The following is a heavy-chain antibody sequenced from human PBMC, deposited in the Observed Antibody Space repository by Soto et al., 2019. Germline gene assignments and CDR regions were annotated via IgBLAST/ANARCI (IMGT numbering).Heavy chain of an antibody. CDR1: GDSVSSNSAA. Sequence: SQTLSLTCAISGDSVSSNSAAWNWIRQSPSRGLEWLGRTYYRSKWYNDYAVSVKIRITINPDTSKRQFSLQLNSVTPEDTAVYYCARADHPYSSSYYYYYGMDVWGQGTTVTVSS. CDR2: TYYRSKWYN. V-gene: IGHV6-1*01. J-gene: IGHJ6*02. CDR3: ARADHPYSSSYYYYYGMDV. D-gene: IGHD6-6*01.